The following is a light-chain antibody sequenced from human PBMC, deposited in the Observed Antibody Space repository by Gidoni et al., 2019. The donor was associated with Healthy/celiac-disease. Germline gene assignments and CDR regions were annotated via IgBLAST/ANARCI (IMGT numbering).Light chain of an antibody. CDR1: QSVLYSSNNKNY. CDR2: WAS. J-gene: IGKJ1*01. Sequence: DIVMTQSPDSLAVSLGERATINRKSSQSVLYSSNNKNYLAWYQQKPGQPPKLLIYWASTLESGVPDRFSGSGSGTDFTLTISSLQAEDVAVYYCQQYYSNPPTFGQGTKVEIK. CDR3: QQYYSNPPT. V-gene: IGKV4-1*01.